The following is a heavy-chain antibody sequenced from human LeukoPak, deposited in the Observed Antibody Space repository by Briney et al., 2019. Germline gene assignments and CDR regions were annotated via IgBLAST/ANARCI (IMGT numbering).Heavy chain of an antibody. D-gene: IGHD6-19*01. CDR2: ISYDGSNK. Sequence: PGGSLRLSCAASGFTFSSYAMHWVRQAPGKGLEWVAVISYDGSNKYYADSVKGRFTISRDNSKNTLYLQMNSLRAEDTAVYYCARDRKQWLADYWGQGTLVTVSS. V-gene: IGHV3-30-3*01. J-gene: IGHJ4*02. CDR3: ARDRKQWLADY. CDR1: GFTFSSYA.